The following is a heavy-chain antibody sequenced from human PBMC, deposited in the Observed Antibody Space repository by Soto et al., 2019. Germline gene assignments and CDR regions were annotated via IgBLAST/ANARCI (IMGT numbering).Heavy chain of an antibody. Sequence: QVQLVQSGAEVKKPGASVKVSCKASGYTFTSYDINWVRQATGQGLEWMGWMNPNSGNTGYAQKFQGRVTMTRNTSISTAYMELSSLRSEDTAVYYCARGQAPYYDILAGDYYYYGMDVWGQGTTVTVSS. V-gene: IGHV1-8*01. CDR1: GYTFTSYD. J-gene: IGHJ6*02. CDR3: ARGQAPYYDILAGDYYYYGMDV. CDR2: MNPNSGNT. D-gene: IGHD3-9*01.